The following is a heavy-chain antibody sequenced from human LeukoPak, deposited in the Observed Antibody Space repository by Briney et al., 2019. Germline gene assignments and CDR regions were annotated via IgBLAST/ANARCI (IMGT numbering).Heavy chain of an antibody. V-gene: IGHV3-7*01. D-gene: IGHD1-7*01. CDR1: GFTFSSYW. CDR2: IKQDGSEK. CDR3: ARDILELGRAFDY. J-gene: IGHJ4*02. Sequence: HPGGSLRLSCAASGFTFSSYWMSWVRQAPGKGLEWVANIKQDGSEKYYVDSVKGRFTISRDNAKNSLYLQMNSLRAEDTAVYYCARDILELGRAFDYWGQGTLVTVSS.